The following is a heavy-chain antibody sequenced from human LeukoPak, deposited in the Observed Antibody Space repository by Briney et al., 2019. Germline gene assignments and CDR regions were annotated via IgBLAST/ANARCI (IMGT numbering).Heavy chain of an antibody. Sequence: PGGSLRLSCADSGFTFSSYWMSWVRQAPGKGLEWVANIKQDGSEKYYVDSVKGRFTISRDNAKKSLYLQMNSLRAEDTAVYYCAREEGGRLGIDYYFDYWGQGTLVTVSS. D-gene: IGHD7-27*01. V-gene: IGHV3-7*01. CDR2: IKQDGSEK. CDR3: AREEGGRLGIDYYFDY. CDR1: GFTFSSYW. J-gene: IGHJ4*02.